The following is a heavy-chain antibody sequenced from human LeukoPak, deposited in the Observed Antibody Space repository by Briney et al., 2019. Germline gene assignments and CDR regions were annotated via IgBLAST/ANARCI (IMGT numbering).Heavy chain of an antibody. J-gene: IGHJ4*02. V-gene: IGHV4-4*07. CDR1: GDSISSYY. CDR3: ARGPPPDFDY. Sequence: SETLSLTCTVSGDSISSYYWSWIQQPAGKGLEWIGRIHPSGSTNYNPSLKSRVTLSVDTSKNQFSLKLSFVTAADTAVYYCARGPPPDFDYWGRGTLVTVSS. CDR2: IHPSGST.